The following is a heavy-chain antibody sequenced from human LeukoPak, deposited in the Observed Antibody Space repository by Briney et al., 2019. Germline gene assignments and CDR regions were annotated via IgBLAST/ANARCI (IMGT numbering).Heavy chain of an antibody. Sequence: GGSLRLSCAASGFTFSSYSMNWVRQAPGKGLEWVSYISSSGSTIYYADSVKGRVTISRGNAKNALYLQMNSLRAEDTGVYYCARDRLEWDYYYYYMDVWGKGTTVTVSS. D-gene: IGHD3-3*01. J-gene: IGHJ6*03. V-gene: IGHV3-48*01. CDR3: ARDRLEWDYYYYYMDV. CDR2: ISSSGSTI. CDR1: GFTFSSYS.